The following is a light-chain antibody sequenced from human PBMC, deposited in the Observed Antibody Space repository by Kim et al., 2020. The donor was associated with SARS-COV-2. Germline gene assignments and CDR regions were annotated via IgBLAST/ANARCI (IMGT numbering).Light chain of an antibody. V-gene: IGLV2-8*01. CDR1: SGDVGGYNY. CDR2: EVS. Sequence: GQSVTIACTGTSGDVGGYNYVSWYQQHPGKAPKLMIYEVSKRPSGVPDRFSGSKSGNTASLTVSGLQAEDEADYYCSSYAGSNNVVFGGGTKLTVL. CDR3: SSYAGSNNVV. J-gene: IGLJ2*01.